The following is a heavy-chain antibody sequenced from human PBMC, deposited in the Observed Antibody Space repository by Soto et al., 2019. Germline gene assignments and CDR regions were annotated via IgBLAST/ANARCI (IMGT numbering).Heavy chain of an antibody. D-gene: IGHD1-26*01. CDR2: VSSTGGYT. J-gene: IGHJ2*01. CDR1: GFNFGDYY. CDR3: ARLRVGVNWYFDL. Sequence: QMQLVVSGGDLVKPGGSLRLSCAASGFNFGDYYMSWVRQDPGKGLEWVSFVSSTGGYTKYSDSVGGRFTVSRDNGKNSLHLQLNSLRVEDTAVYYCARLRVGVNWYFDLWGRGTLVTVSS. V-gene: IGHV3-11*06.